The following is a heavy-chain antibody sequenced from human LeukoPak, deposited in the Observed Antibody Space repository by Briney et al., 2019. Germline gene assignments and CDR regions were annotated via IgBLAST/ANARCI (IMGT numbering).Heavy chain of an antibody. CDR2: IYYSGST. CDR1: GGSISSYY. V-gene: IGHV4-59*01. J-gene: IGHJ4*02. Sequence: SETLSLACTVSGGSISSYYWSWIRQPPGKGLEWIGYIYYSGSTNYNPSLQSRVSMSVDTSRNQFSLDLSSVTAADTALYYCARDPPEDEWNSLDSWGQGILVTVSS. D-gene: IGHD1-7*01. CDR3: ARDPPEDEWNSLDS.